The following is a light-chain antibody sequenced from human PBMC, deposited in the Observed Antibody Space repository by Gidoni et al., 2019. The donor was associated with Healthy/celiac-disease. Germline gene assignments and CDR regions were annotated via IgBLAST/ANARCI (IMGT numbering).Light chain of an antibody. CDR3: QQYNSYSLT. CDR2: KAS. Sequence: DIQMTQSHSTLSASVGDRVTITCRSSQSISSWLAWYQQKPGKAPKLLIYKASSLERGVPSRFSVSGSGSAFTLTISSLQPDDFATYYCQQYNSYSLTFGPGTKVEIK. CDR1: QSISSW. J-gene: IGKJ1*01. V-gene: IGKV1-5*03.